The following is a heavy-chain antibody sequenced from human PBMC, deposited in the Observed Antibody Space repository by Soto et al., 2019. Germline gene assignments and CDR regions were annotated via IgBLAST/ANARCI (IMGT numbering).Heavy chain of an antibody. J-gene: IGHJ1*01. CDR2: SNSDGSST. Sequence: EVQLVESGGGLVQPGGSLRLYCAASGFTFSSYWMHWVRQVPGKGLVWVSRSNSDGSSTRYADSVQGRFTISRDHAKNTLYLQMNSLRADDTAVYYCAGGSSSCDVQHWGQGTLVTVSS. CDR1: GFTFSSYW. CDR3: AGGSSSCDVQH. D-gene: IGHD6-13*01. V-gene: IGHV3-74*01.